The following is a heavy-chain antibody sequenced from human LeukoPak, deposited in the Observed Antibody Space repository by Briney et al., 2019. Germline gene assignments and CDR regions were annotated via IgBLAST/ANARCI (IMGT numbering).Heavy chain of an antibody. CDR2: ISAHNGNT. CDR3: AREQYYYDNSGYYDF. Sequence: ASVKVSCKASGYTFTNYGLGWVRQAPGQGLEWMGWISAHNGNTNYAQNFQDRVTMTTDTSTTTTYMELRSLRSDDTAVYYCAREQYYYDNSGYYDFWGQGTQVTVSS. J-gene: IGHJ4*02. CDR1: GYTFTNYG. V-gene: IGHV1-18*04. D-gene: IGHD3-22*01.